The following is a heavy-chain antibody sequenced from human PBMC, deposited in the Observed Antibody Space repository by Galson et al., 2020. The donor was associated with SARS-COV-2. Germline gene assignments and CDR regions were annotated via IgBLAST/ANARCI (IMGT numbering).Heavy chain of an antibody. CDR2: IYPDDSYT. V-gene: IGHV5-51*01. CDR3: ARHGASSGWYEGIDY. D-gene: IGHD6-19*01. Sequence: GESLKISCRTSGYSFTNYWIGWVRQVPGKGLEWMGIIYPDDSYTIYSPSFQGQVTISVDKSISTAFLQWSSLKASDTAIYYCARHGASSGWYEGIDYWGQGTLVTVSS. CDR1: GYSFTNYW. J-gene: IGHJ4*02.